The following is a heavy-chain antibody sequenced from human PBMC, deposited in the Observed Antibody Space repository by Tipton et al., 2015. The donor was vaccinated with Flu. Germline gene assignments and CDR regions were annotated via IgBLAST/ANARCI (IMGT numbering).Heavy chain of an antibody. CDR1: GDSMRRDYF. Sequence: TLSLTCTVSGDSMRRDYFWGWIRQAPGKGLEWIGNIHYSGSPHYNPSLKSRVTISVDTSKNQFSLRLNSVTAADTAMYYCARKIASNVGPGELLFDLWGQGIQVTVSS. CDR2: IHYSGSP. D-gene: IGHD3-10*01. J-gene: IGHJ4*02. V-gene: IGHV4-38-2*02. CDR3: ARKIASNVGPGELLFDL.